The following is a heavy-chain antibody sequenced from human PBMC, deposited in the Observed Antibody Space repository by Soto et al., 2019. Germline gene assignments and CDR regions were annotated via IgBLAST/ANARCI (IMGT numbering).Heavy chain of an antibody. CDR2: ISGSGGST. D-gene: IGHD3-3*01. Sequence: PGGSLRLSCAASGFTFSSYAMSWVRQAPGKGLEWVSAISGSGGSTYYADSVKGRFTISRDNSKNTLYLQMNSLRAEDTAVYYCAKAGGDDFWSGYPFDPWGQGTLVTVSS. V-gene: IGHV3-23*01. J-gene: IGHJ5*02. CDR3: AKAGGDDFWSGYPFDP. CDR1: GFTFSSYA.